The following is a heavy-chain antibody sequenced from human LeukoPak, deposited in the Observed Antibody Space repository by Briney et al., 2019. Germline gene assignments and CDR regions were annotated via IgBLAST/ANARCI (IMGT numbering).Heavy chain of an antibody. CDR3: ARGLCSSTSCYTTDFDY. D-gene: IGHD2-2*02. CDR2: ISYDGSNK. J-gene: IGHJ4*02. Sequence: GRSLRLSCAASGFTFSSYAMHWVRQAPGKGLEGVAVISYDGSNKYYADSVKGRFTISRDNSKNTLYLQMNSLRAEDTAVYYCARGLCSSTSCYTTDFDYWGQGTLVTVSS. V-gene: IGHV3-30-3*01. CDR1: GFTFSSYA.